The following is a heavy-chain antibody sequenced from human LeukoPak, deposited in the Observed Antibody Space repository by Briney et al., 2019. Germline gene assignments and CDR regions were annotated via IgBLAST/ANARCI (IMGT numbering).Heavy chain of an antibody. Sequence: QPGGSLRLSCGASGFTFSTHGMIWVRQAPGKGLEWVSYISPRSATIYYADSVKGRFTISRDDARNSLFPQMHSLRAGDTAVYYCARVRGPTVTTWYFDLWGRGTLVTVSS. V-gene: IGHV3-48*01. D-gene: IGHD4-17*01. J-gene: IGHJ2*01. CDR3: ARVRGPTVTTWYFDL. CDR2: ISPRSATI. CDR1: GFTFSTHG.